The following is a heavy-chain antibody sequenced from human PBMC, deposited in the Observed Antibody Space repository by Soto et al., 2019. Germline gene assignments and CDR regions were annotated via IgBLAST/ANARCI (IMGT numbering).Heavy chain of an antibody. D-gene: IGHD6-19*01. J-gene: IGHJ4*02. CDR2: VTGSGGSS. CDR1: GFTCGGYG. CDR3: ATQEAVAGGSIDF. Sequence: EVQLLESGGGLVQPGGSLRLTCAASGFTCGGYGTSWVRQAPGKGLEWVSLVTGSGGSSYYADSVKGRFTIARDNCRNRVSLQMISLRAEDAAVYYCATQEAVAGGSIDFWGEGSLVIV. V-gene: IGHV3-23*01.